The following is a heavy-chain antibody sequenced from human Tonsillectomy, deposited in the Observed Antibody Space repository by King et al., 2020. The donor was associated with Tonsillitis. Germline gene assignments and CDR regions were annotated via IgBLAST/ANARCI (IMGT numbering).Heavy chain of an antibody. D-gene: IGHD6-13*01. Sequence: QLQESGPGLVKPSETLSLTCTVSGGSISSYYWSWIRQPPGKGLEWIGYIYYSGSTNYNPSLKSRVTISVDTSKNQFSLKLSSVTAADTAVYYCAIEGRGSSGNNWFDPWGQGTLVTVSS. V-gene: IGHV4-59*01. CDR3: AIEGRGSSGNNWFDP. CDR2: IYYSGST. CDR1: GGSISSYY. J-gene: IGHJ5*02.